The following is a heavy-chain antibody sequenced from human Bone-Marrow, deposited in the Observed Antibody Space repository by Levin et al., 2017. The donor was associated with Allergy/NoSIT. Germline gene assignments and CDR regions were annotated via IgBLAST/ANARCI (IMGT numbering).Heavy chain of an antibody. CDR2: IKQDGSEK. CDR3: ARDPVRRDGYNSRDY. Sequence: PGGSLRLSCAASGFTFSSYWMSWVRQAPGKGLEWVANIKQDGSEKYYVDSVKGRFTISRDNAKNSLYLQMNSLRAEDTAVYYCARDPVRRDGYNSRDYWGQGTLVTVSS. J-gene: IGHJ4*02. V-gene: IGHV3-7*01. D-gene: IGHD5-24*01. CDR1: GFTFSSYW.